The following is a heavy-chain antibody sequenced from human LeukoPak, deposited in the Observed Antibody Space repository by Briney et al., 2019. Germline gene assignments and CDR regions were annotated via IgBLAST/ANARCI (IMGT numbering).Heavy chain of an antibody. CDR1: GFIFSSYW. CDR3: ARGSRFGVVGRDAFDI. D-gene: IGHD3-3*01. Sequence: GGSLRLSCAASGFIFSSYWMSWVRQAPGKGLEWVANIKQDGSEKYYVDSVKGRFTISRDNAKNSLYLQMNSLRAEDTAVYYCARGSRFGVVGRDAFDIWGQGTVVTVSS. J-gene: IGHJ3*02. CDR2: IKQDGSEK. V-gene: IGHV3-7*01.